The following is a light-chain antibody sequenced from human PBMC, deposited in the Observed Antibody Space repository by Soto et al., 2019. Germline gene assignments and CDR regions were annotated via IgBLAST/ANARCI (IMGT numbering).Light chain of an antibody. J-gene: IGLJ1*01. CDR1: SSNIGSNA. V-gene: IGLV1-44*01. CDR3: EAWDETLDGLYV. Sequence: QSVLTQPPSASGTPGQRVTISCSGSSSNIGSNAVSWYQHLPGAAPRLLIYETDRRSSGVPDRFSASKSGTSASLAISGLTSEDEADYYCEAWDETLDGLYVFGTGTKLTVL. CDR2: ETD.